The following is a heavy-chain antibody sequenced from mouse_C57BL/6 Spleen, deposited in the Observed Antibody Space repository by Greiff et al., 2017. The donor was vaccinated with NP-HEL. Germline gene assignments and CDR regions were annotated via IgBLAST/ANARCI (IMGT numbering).Heavy chain of an antibody. V-gene: IGHV5-12*01. D-gene: IGHD1-1*01. CDR2: ISNGGGST. CDR1: GFTFSDYY. CDR3: ARRSTTVVGAMDY. Sequence: KLVESGGGLVQPGGSLKLSCAASGFTFSDYYMYWVRQTPEKRLEWVAYISNGGGSTYYPDTVKGRFTISRDNAKNTLYLQMSRLKSEDTAMYYCARRSTTVVGAMDYWGQGTSVTVSS. J-gene: IGHJ4*01.